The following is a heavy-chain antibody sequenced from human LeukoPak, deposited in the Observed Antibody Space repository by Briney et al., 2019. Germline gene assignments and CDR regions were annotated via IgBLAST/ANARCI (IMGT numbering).Heavy chain of an antibody. CDR3: GVRIGSGYYEY. CDR2: IDGYGDTT. D-gene: IGHD3-22*01. J-gene: IGHJ4*02. CDR1: GFTFRRYA. V-gene: IGHV3-23*01. Sequence: GGSLRLSCAASGFTFRRYAMGWVRQAPGKGLEWVSIIDGYGDTTYYEDSVKGRFIISRDNSMDTLYLQMNSLRAEDTAVYFCGVRIGSGYYEYWGQGALVTVSS.